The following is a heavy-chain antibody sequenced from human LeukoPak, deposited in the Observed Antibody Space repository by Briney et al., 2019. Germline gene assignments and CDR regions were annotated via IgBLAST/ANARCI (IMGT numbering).Heavy chain of an antibody. V-gene: IGHV4-38-2*02. J-gene: IGHJ4*02. CDR1: GYSISSGYY. D-gene: IGHD3-3*01. CDR3: ARGLDFWSGYPSD. Sequence: KSSETLSLTCTVSGYSISSGYYWGWIRQPPGQGLEWIGSIYHSGSTYYNPSLKSRVTISVDTSKNQFSLKLSSVTAADTAAYYCARGLDFWSGYPSDWGQGTLVTVSS. CDR2: IYHSGST.